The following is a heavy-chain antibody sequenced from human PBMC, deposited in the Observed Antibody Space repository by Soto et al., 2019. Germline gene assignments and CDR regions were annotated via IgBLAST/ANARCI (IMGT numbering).Heavy chain of an antibody. CDR2: ISYDGSNK. Sequence: QVQLVESGGGVVQPGRSLRLSCAASGLTFSSYGMHWVRQAPGKGLEWVAVISYDGSNKFYADSVKGRFSISRDNSKNTXSXLMNSLRAEDTAVYYCAKGGAFCGADCYLSHWYFDLWGRGTLVTVSS. CDR3: AKGGAFCGADCYLSHWYFDL. V-gene: IGHV3-30*18. J-gene: IGHJ2*01. CDR1: GLTFSSYG. D-gene: IGHD2-21*02.